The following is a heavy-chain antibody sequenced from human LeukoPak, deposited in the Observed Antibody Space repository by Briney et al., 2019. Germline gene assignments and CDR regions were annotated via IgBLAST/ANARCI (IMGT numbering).Heavy chain of an antibody. D-gene: IGHD3-16*02. V-gene: IGHV1-8*01. CDR2: MNPNSGNT. Sequence: ASVTVSFKASGYTFTSYDINWVRRATGQGLEWMGWMNPNSGNTGSAQRFQGRGTMTRDTSISTAYMELSSLTSEDTAVYYCARGPLVRLPSSFDHWGQGTLVTVSS. CDR3: ARGPLVRLPSSFDH. J-gene: IGHJ5*02. CDR1: GYTFTSYD.